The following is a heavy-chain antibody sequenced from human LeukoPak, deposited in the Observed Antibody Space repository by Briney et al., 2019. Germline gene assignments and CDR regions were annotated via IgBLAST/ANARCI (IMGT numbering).Heavy chain of an antibody. CDR3: ARSRSSWHGNALYYFDY. D-gene: IGHD6-13*01. J-gene: IGHJ4*02. CDR2: ISYDGSNK. V-gene: IGHV3-30-3*01. Sequence: GGSLRLSCAASGFTFRNYVIHWVRQAPGKGLEWVAVISYDGSNKYYADSVKGRFTISRDNSKNTLYLQMNSLRAEDTAVYYCARSRSSWHGNALYYFDYWGQGTLVTVSS. CDR1: GFTFRNYV.